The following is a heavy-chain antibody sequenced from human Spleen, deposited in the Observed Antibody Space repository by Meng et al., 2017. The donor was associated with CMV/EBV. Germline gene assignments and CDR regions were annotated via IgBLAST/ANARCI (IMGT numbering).Heavy chain of an antibody. CDR2: VYYRGNT. CDR3: ATTSDFTSMGIGPLDI. J-gene: IGHJ3*02. Sequence: SETLSLTCTVSGGSVSSGAYFWTWIRQPPGKGLEWVGYVYYRGNTNYKSSLKSRVTISVDTSKSQFSLRLTSVTAADTAMYYCATTSDFTSMGIGPLDIWGQGTMVTVSS. D-gene: IGHD5-18*01. CDR1: GGSVSSGAYF. V-gene: IGHV4-61*08.